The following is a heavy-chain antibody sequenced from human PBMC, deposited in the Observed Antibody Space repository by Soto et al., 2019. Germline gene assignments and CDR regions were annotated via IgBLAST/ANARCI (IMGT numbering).Heavy chain of an antibody. CDR2: ISGSGGST. CDR1: GFTFSSYA. Sequence: GGSLRLSCAASGFTFSSYAMSWVRQAPGKGLEWVSAISGSGGSTYYADSVKGRFTISRDNSKNTLYLQMNSLRAEDTAVYYCAKDIVVVVAATEYFQHWGQGTLVPVSS. J-gene: IGHJ1*01. V-gene: IGHV3-23*01. CDR3: AKDIVVVVAATEYFQH. D-gene: IGHD2-15*01.